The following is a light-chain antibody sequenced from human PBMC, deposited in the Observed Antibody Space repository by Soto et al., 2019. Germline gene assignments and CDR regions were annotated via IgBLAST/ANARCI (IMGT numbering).Light chain of an antibody. J-gene: IGKJ2*01. V-gene: IGKV1-39*01. CDR3: QQSHT. CDR2: AAS. Sequence: DIQMTQSPSSLSASVGDRVTITCRASQSISSYLNWYQQKPGKAPKLLIYAASSLQSGVPSRFSGSGSGTDFTLTISSLQPEDFATYYCQQSHTFGQGTKLEIK. CDR1: QSISSY.